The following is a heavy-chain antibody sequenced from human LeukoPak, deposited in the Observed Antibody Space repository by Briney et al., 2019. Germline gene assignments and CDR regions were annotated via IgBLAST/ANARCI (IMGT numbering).Heavy chain of an antibody. CDR1: GFTFSSYA. D-gene: IGHD2-2*01. Sequence: GGSLRLSCAASGFTFSSYAMSWVRQAPGKGLEWVSAISGSGGSTYYADSVKGRFTISRDNSKNTLYLQMNSLRAEDTAVYYCAKAEGYCSSTSCHPDSFWGQGTLVTVSS. J-gene: IGHJ4*02. CDR2: ISGSGGST. V-gene: IGHV3-23*01. CDR3: AKAEGYCSSTSCHPDSF.